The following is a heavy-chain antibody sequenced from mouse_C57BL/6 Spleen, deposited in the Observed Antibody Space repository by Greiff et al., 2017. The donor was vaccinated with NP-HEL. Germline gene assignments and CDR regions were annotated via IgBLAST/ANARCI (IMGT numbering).Heavy chain of an antibody. Sequence: QVQLQQPGAELVKPGASVKLSCKASGYTFTSYWMHWVKQRPGRGLEWIGRIDPNSGGTKYNEKFKSKATLTVDKAYSTAYMQLSSLTSEDSADYYCARWISSSYPYYAMYYWGQGTSVTVSS. CDR1: GYTFTSYW. CDR3: ARWISSSYPYYAMYY. J-gene: IGHJ4*01. V-gene: IGHV1-72*01. CDR2: IDPNSGGT. D-gene: IGHD1-1*01.